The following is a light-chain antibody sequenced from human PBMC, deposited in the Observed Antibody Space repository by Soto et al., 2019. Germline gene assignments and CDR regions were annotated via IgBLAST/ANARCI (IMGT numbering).Light chain of an antibody. CDR1: SSDVGSYNL. CDR2: EAN. V-gene: IGLV2-23*01. CDR3: SSYAGYSTPVV. J-gene: IGLJ2*01. Sequence: QSALTQPASVSGSPGQSITISCTGTSSDVGSYNLVSWYQQHPGKAPKLMIYEANKRPSGFSDRFSGSKSGNTASLTISGLQSEDEAEYYCSSYAGYSTPVVFGGGTQLTVL.